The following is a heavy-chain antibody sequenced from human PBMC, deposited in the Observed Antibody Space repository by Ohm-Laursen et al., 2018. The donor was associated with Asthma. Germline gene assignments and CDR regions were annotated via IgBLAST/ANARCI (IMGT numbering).Heavy chain of an antibody. Sequence: ASVKVSCKASGYTFTGYSMHWVRQAPGQGLEWMGRINPNSGVTNYAQKFQGRVTMTRDTPISTAYMELSRLRSDDTAVYYCARENRYYDFWSGYLEDFYYYYYGMDVWGQGTTVTVSS. CDR2: INPNSGVT. CDR3: ARENRYYDFWSGYLEDFYYYYYGMDV. J-gene: IGHJ6*02. CDR1: GYTFTGYS. V-gene: IGHV1-2*06. D-gene: IGHD3-3*01.